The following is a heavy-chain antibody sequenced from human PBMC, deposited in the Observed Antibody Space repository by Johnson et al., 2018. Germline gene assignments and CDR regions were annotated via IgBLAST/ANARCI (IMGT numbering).Heavy chain of an antibody. V-gene: IGHV3-13*01. CDR2: IGPAVDT. Sequence: VQLVQSGGGVVQPGRSLRLSCVASGFTFSNYDMHWVRHAPGKGLAWVSAIGPAVDTYYPGSLQGRFTLSRDNSKNTLYLQMGSLRTEDMAVSFCARDRAAVAGIGYVQYWGQGTLVTVSS. D-gene: IGHD6-19*01. CDR1: GFTFSNYD. CDR3: ARDRAAVAGIGYVQY. J-gene: IGHJ1*01.